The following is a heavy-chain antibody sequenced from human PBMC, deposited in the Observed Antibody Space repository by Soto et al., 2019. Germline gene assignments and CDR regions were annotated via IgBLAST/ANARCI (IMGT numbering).Heavy chain of an antibody. V-gene: IGHV1-46*01. CDR1: GYPFTSYY. Sequence: GASVKVSCKASGYPFTSYYMHWLRQAPGQGLEWMGVLNPTGGSTTYAQNFQGRVTMTRDTSTSTVYVELSSLRSGDTAVYYCAREVVVVPGANSTFYHGMDVWGQGTTVTVSS. J-gene: IGHJ6*02. D-gene: IGHD2-2*01. CDR2: LNPTGGST. CDR3: AREVVVVPGANSTFYHGMDV.